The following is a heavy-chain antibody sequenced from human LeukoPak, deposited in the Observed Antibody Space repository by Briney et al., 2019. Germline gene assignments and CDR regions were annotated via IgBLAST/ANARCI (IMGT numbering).Heavy chain of an antibody. Sequence: GXXXKISCKGSGYTFTSYWIGWVRQMPGKGLEWMGIIYPGDSDTRYSPSFQGQVTISADKSITTAYLQWSSLKVSDTAMYYCARLNDGFYLDYWGQGTLVTVSS. CDR1: GYTFTSYW. J-gene: IGHJ4*02. CDR2: IYPGDSDT. CDR3: ARLNDGFYLDY. D-gene: IGHD5-24*01. V-gene: IGHV5-51*01.